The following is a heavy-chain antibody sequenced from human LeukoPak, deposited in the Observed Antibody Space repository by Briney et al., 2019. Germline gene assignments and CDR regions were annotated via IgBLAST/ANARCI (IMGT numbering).Heavy chain of an antibody. CDR2: IAHHGSNN. D-gene: IGHD2-8*02. CDR1: GFTFNRYA. V-gene: IGHV3-30*02. Sequence: GGSLRPSCAASGFTFNRYAMHWVRQGPGKGLEWVAYIAHHGSNNYYADSVKGRFSISRDNSKRTLYLQMNSLRADDTAVYYCAKDGSWSCTDWGQGTLVTVSS. CDR3: AKDGSWSCTD. J-gene: IGHJ4*02.